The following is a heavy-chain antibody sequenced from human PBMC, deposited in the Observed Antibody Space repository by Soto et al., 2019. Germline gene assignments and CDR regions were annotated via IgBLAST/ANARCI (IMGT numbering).Heavy chain of an antibody. J-gene: IGHJ4*02. CDR2: IYYSGST. CDR1: GGSISSGGYY. D-gene: IGHD2-2*01. CDR3: ARGRSSTSPYPIGY. V-gene: IGHV4-31*03. Sequence: QVQLQESGPGLVKPSQTLSLTCTVSGGSISSGGYYWSWIRQHPGKGLEWIGYIYYSGSTYYNPYLKSRVTISVDTSKNQFSLKLSLVTAADTAVDYCARGRSSTSPYPIGYWGQGTLVTVSS.